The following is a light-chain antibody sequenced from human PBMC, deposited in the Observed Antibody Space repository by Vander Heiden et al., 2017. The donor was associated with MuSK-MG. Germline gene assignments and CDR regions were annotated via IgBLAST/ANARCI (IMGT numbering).Light chain of an antibody. CDR3: QRYGSSPGHT. CDR1: QSGSSRY. V-gene: IGKV3-20*01. Sequence: ENVLTQSPATMSLSPGDRATLSCTASQSGSSRYLAWYQHKGGRPPRLLIHGASKRAPGIADRFSGSGSGTDFTLTISRLEPEDFAVYFCQRYGSSPGHTFGQGTKLEI. CDR2: GAS. J-gene: IGKJ2*01.